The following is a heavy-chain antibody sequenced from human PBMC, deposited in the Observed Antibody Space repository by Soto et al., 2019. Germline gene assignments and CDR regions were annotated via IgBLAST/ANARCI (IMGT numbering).Heavy chain of an antibody. D-gene: IGHD3-16*01. Sequence: QEQLVESGGGVVQPGGSLRLSCVASGFTFSSYEMHWVRQATGKGLEWVAVVSYDGNNKYYADSMKGRFTISRDNSKNALELQVNSLRADDTAVYYCARDWGGQAAVGYGLDVWGLGTTVTVSS. CDR2: VSYDGNNK. V-gene: IGHV3-30-3*01. J-gene: IGHJ6*02. CDR3: ARDWGGQAAVGYGLDV. CDR1: GFTFSSYE.